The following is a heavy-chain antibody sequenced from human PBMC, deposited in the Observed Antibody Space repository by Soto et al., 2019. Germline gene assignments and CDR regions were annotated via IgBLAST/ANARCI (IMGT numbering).Heavy chain of an antibody. Sequence: QVQLQQWGAGLLKPSETLSLTCAVYGGSFSGYHWSWIRQPPGKGLEWIGEINHSGSTNYNPSLKSRVTISVDTSKNQFSLKLSSVTAADTAVYYCARAFSRSGGFDPWGQGTLVTVSS. CDR3: ARAFSRSGGFDP. CDR1: GGSFSGYH. V-gene: IGHV4-34*01. CDR2: INHSGST. D-gene: IGHD3-10*01. J-gene: IGHJ5*02.